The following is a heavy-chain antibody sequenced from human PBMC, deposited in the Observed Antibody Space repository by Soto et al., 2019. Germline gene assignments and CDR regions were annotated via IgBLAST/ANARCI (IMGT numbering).Heavy chain of an antibody. CDR1: GFTFSDHY. CDR2: SSNSGSFT. CDR3: VRSGDNYNLLDY. J-gene: IGHJ4*02. V-gene: IGHV3-11*06. D-gene: IGHD1-1*01. Sequence: PGGSLRLSYAASGFTFSDHYMSWIRQAPGKGLEWIGYSSNSGSFTRYADSVKGRFSISRDNAKNSLFLQINSLRGDDTAIYYCVRSGDNYNLLDYWGQGTPVTVS.